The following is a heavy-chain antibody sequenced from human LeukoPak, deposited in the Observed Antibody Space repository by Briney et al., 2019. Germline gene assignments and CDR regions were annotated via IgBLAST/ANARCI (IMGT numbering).Heavy chain of an antibody. V-gene: IGHV1-24*01. CDR2: FDPEDGET. Sequence: ASVTVSFKVSGYTLTELSMHWVRQAPGKGLEWMGGFDPEDGETIYAQKFQGRVTMTEDTSTDTAYMELSSLRSEDTAVYYCATELPHRYNWFDPWGQGTLVTVSS. D-gene: IGHD1-26*01. J-gene: IGHJ5*02. CDR3: ATELPHRYNWFDP. CDR1: GYTLTELS.